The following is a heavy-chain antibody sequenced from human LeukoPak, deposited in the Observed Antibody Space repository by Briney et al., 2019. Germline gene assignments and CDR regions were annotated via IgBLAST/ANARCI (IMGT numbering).Heavy chain of an antibody. CDR1: GFIVSNNY. D-gene: IGHD6-25*01. J-gene: IGHJ4*02. CDR2: IYGGDTT. CDR3: ARTGVAAATQDY. V-gene: IGHV3-53*01. Sequence: GGSLRLSCAASGFIVSNNYMSWVRQAPGKGLEWVSSIYGGDTTEFAGSVKGRFTISRDNSKNTLYLQMNSLRAADTAVYYCARTGVAAATQDYWGQGTLVTVSS.